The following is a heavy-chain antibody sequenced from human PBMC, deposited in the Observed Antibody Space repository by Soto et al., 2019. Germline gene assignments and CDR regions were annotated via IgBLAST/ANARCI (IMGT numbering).Heavy chain of an antibody. CDR2: IYYSGST. V-gene: IGHV4-59*01. D-gene: IGHD3-10*01. J-gene: IGHJ3*02. CDR1: GGSISSYY. CDR3: ARGGYYYGSGSYYGFDI. Sequence: SETLSLTCTVSGGSISSYYWSWIRQPPGKGLEWIGYIYYSGSTNYNPSLKSRVTISVDTSKNQFSLKLSSVTAADTAVYYCARGGYYYGSGSYYGFDIWGQGTMXTVSS.